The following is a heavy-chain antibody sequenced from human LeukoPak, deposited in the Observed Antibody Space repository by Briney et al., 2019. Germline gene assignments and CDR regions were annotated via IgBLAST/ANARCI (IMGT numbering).Heavy chain of an antibody. J-gene: IGHJ4*02. CDR3: ANDYRSGSFHDF. Sequence: GGSLRLSCAASGFSFSGYYMSWIRQAPGKGLEWVSVISRRDDYTYYADSVKGRFTISRDNSKNTLYLQMNTLRAEDTAVYYCANDYRSGSFHDFWGQGTLVTVSS. V-gene: IGHV3-23*01. CDR1: GFSFSGYY. CDR2: ISRRDDYT. D-gene: IGHD3-10*01.